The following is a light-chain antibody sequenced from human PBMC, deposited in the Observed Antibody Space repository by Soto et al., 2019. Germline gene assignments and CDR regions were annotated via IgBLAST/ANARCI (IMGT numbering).Light chain of an antibody. J-gene: IGLJ1*01. CDR3: QSYDSGLSGSEV. CDR1: SSNIGAGYD. V-gene: IGLV1-40*01. CDR2: GNS. Sequence: QAVVTQPPSVSGAPGQRVTISCTGSSSNIGAGYDVHWYQQLPGTAPKLLIYGNSNRPSGVPDRFSGSKSGTSASLAITGLQAEDEADYYCQSYDSGLSGSEVFGTGTKLTVL.